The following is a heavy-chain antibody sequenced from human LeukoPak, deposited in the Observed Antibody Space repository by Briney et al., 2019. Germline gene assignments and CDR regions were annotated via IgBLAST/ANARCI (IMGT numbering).Heavy chain of an antibody. Sequence: PGGSLRLSCAASGFTFSSYAMSWVRQAPGKGLEWVSAISGSGGSTYYADSVKGRFTISRDNSKNTLYLQMNSLRAEDTAVYYCAKDLGDSSGYFWANWFDPWGQGTLVTVSS. J-gene: IGHJ5*02. D-gene: IGHD3-22*01. CDR3: AKDLGDSSGYFWANWFDP. V-gene: IGHV3-23*01. CDR2: ISGSGGST. CDR1: GFTFSSYA.